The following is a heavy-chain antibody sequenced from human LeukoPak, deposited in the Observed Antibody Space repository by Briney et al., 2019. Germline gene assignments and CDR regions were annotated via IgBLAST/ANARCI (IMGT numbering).Heavy chain of an antibody. Sequence: PGGSLRLSCAASGFTFSSYAMHWVRQAPGKGLEWVAFIRYDGSNKYYADSVKGRFTISRDNSKNTLYLQMNSLRAEDTAVYYCAKDLPLGYCSGGSCFGGGYFDYWGQGTLVTVSS. CDR3: AKDLPLGYCSGGSCFGGGYFDY. D-gene: IGHD2-15*01. CDR2: IRYDGSNK. J-gene: IGHJ4*02. CDR1: GFTFSSYA. V-gene: IGHV3-30*02.